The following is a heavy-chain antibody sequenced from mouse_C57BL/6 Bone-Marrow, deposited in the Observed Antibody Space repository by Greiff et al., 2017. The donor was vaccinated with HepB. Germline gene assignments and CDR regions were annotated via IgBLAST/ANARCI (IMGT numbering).Heavy chain of an antibody. CDR1: GFTFKDDY. V-gene: IGHV14-4*01. CDR2: IDPENGNT. Sequence: EVQLQQSGAELVRPGASVKLSCTASGFTFKDDYMHWVKQRPEQGLEWIGWIDPENGNTEYASKFQGKATITADTSSNTAYLQLSSLTSEDTAVYYCTPRVTPWFAYWGRGTLVTVSA. D-gene: IGHD2-3*01. J-gene: IGHJ3*01. CDR3: TPRVTPWFAY.